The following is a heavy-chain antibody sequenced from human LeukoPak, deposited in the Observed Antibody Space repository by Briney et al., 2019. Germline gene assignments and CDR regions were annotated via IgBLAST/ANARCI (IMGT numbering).Heavy chain of an antibody. Sequence: GGSLRLSCAASGFTFRTYAMHWVRQAPGKGLEWVAVISYDGSNKYYADSVKGRFTISRDNSKNTLYLQMNSLRVEDTAVYYCAKDRDVSGYPYYFDYWGQGILVTVSS. CDR1: GFTFRTYA. CDR2: ISYDGSNK. V-gene: IGHV3-30-3*02. CDR3: AKDRDVSGYPYYFDY. D-gene: IGHD3-3*01. J-gene: IGHJ4*02.